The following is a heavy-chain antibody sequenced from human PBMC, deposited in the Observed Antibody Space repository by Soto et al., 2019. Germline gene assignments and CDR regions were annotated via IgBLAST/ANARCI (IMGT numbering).Heavy chain of an antibody. J-gene: IGHJ4*02. CDR3: ARVTDPIVGAHYFDY. CDR1: GGTFSSYT. CDR2: IIPILGIA. D-gene: IGHD1-26*01. V-gene: IGHV1-69*02. Sequence: QVQLVQSGAEVKKPGSSVKVSCKASGGTFSSYTISWVRQAPGQGLEWMGRIIPILGIANYAQKFQGRVTITADKSTSTAYMELSSLRSEDTAVYYCARVTDPIVGAHYFDYWGQGTLVTVSS.